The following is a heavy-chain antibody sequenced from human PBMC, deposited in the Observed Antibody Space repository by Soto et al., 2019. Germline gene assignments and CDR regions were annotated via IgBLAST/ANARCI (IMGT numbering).Heavy chain of an antibody. CDR1: GFTFSSYG. Sequence: GGSLRLSCAASGFTFSSYGMHWVRQAPGKGLEWVAVIWYDGSNKYYADSVKGRFTISRDNSKNTLYLQMNSLRAEDTAVYYCAREGASAAGYNWFDPWGQGTLVTVSS. CDR2: IWYDGSNK. CDR3: AREGASAAGYNWFDP. V-gene: IGHV3-33*01. J-gene: IGHJ5*02. D-gene: IGHD6-13*01.